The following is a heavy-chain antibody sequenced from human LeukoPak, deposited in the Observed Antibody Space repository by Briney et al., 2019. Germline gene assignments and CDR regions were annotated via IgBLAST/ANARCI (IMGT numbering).Heavy chain of an antibody. Sequence: PGGSLRLSCAASGFTFSSYSMNWVRQAPGKGLEWVSYISSSSSTIYYADSVKGRFTISRDNAKNSLYLQMNSLRDEDTAVYYCARDWGYYYDTPYYYGMDFWGQGTTVTV. CDR3: ARDWGYYYDTPYYYGMDF. D-gene: IGHD3-22*01. CDR1: GFTFSSYS. J-gene: IGHJ6*02. CDR2: ISSSSSTI. V-gene: IGHV3-48*02.